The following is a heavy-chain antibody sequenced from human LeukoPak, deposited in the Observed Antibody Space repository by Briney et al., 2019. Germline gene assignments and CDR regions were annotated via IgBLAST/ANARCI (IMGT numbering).Heavy chain of an antibody. J-gene: IGHJ5*02. V-gene: IGHV4-59*08. CDR1: GGSISSYY. D-gene: IGHD4-17*01. Sequence: PSETLSLTCTVSGGSISSYYWSWIRQPPGKGLEWIGYIYYSGSTNYNPSLKSRVTISVDTSKNQFSLKLSSVTAADTAVYYCARHRAAPPYGDYGYWFDPWGQGTLVTVSS. CDR2: IYYSGST. CDR3: ARHRAAPPYGDYGYWFDP.